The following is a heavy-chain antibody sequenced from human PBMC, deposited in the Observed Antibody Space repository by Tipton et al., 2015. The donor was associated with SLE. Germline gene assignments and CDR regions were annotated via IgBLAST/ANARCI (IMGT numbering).Heavy chain of an antibody. D-gene: IGHD1-26*01. CDR1: GFTFHDYA. J-gene: IGHJ6*02. Sequence: SLRLSCAASGFTFHDYAMHWVRQAPGKGLEWVAVIWYDGSNKYYADSVKGRFTISRDNSKNTLYLQMNSLRAEDTAVYYCAGATTHYYGMDVWGQGTTVTVSS. CDR2: IWYDGSNK. CDR3: AGATTHYYGMDV. V-gene: IGHV3-33*08.